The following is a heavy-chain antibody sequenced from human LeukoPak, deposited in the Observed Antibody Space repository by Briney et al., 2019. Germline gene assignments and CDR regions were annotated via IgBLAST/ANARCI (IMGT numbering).Heavy chain of an antibody. CDR3: ARDRVGATTYDALDI. D-gene: IGHD1-26*01. J-gene: IGHJ3*02. CDR2: IIPILGIA. V-gene: IGHV1-69*04. Sequence: SVKVSCKASGGTFSSYAISWVRQAPGQGLEWMGRIIPILGIANYAQKFQGRVTITADKSTSTAYTELSSLRSEDTAVYYCARDRVGATTYDALDIWGQGTMVTVSS. CDR1: GGTFSSYA.